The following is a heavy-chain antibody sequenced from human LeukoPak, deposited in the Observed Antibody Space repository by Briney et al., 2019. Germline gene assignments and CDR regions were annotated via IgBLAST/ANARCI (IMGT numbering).Heavy chain of an antibody. D-gene: IGHD3-10*01. J-gene: IGHJ3*02. V-gene: IGHV4-39*01. CDR3: AKLPRRMNYYGWLDI. CDR1: GDSISSSSSY. Sequence: SETLSLTCTVSGDSISSSSSYWGWIRQPPGEGLEWIGSIYYSGSTYYNTSLKSRVTISVDTSKNQFSLRLNSVTAADTAVYYCAKLPRRMNYYGWLDIWGQGTMVTVSS. CDR2: IYYSGST.